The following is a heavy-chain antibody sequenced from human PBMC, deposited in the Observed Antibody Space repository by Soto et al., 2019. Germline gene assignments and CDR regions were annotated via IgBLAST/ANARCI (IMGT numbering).Heavy chain of an antibody. CDR1: GFTFSSYS. D-gene: IGHD2-2*01. Sequence: PGGSLRLSCAASGFTFSSYSMNWVRQAPGKGLEWVSYISSSSSTIYYADSVKGRFAISRDNAKNSLYLQMNSLRDEDTAVYYCARDQCSSTSGYVYYYGMDVWSQGTTVTVSS. J-gene: IGHJ6*02. CDR2: ISSSSSTI. V-gene: IGHV3-48*02. CDR3: ARDQCSSTSGYVYYYGMDV.